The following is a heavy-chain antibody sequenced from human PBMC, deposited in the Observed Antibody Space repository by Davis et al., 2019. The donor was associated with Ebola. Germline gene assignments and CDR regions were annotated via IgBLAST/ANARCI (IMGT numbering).Heavy chain of an antibody. J-gene: IGHJ4*02. CDR3: TRIRAADYTNYLFDF. CDR2: ISSSSSTK. D-gene: IGHD4-11*01. V-gene: IGHV3-11*01. Sequence: GESLKISCAASGFTFSDYYMNWVRQAPGKGLEWVSYISSSSSTKSYADSCWGRFPLSRDNAKSSLFLQMNSLTAEDTAVYYCTRIRAADYTNYLFDFWGQGTLVTVSS. CDR1: GFTFSDYY.